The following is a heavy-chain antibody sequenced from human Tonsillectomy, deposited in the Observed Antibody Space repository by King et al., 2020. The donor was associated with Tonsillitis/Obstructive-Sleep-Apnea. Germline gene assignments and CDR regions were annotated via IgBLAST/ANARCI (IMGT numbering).Heavy chain of an antibody. CDR1: GGSISSYY. CDR2: IYYSGST. CDR3: ARVYYYGSGSYNYYYYMDV. Sequence: QLQESGPGLVKPSETLSLTCTVSGGSISSYYWSWIRQPPGKGLEWIGYIYYSGSTNYNPSLKSRVTISVDTSKNQFSLKLSSVTAADTAVYYCARVYYYGSGSYNYYYYMDVWGKGTTVTVSS. V-gene: IGHV4-59*01. J-gene: IGHJ6*03. D-gene: IGHD3-10*01.